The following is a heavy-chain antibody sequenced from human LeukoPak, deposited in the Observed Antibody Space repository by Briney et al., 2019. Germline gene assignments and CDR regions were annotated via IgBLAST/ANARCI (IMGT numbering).Heavy chain of an antibody. CDR3: ARVEYSSSWYDAFDI. CDR2: IYYTGST. Sequence: PSETLSLTCIVSDASFSSSSYYWGWIRQPPGKGLEWIGSIYYTGSTYFNPSLKSRVTISVDTSKNQFSLKLSSVTAADTAVYYCARVEYSSSWYDAFDIWGQGTMVTVSS. J-gene: IGHJ3*02. CDR1: DASFSSSSYY. D-gene: IGHD6-13*01. V-gene: IGHV4-39*07.